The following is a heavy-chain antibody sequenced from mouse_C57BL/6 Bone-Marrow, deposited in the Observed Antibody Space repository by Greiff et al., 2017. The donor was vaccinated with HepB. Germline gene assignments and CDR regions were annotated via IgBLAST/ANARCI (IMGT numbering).Heavy chain of an antibody. Sequence: EVKLEESGGGLVQPGGSMKLSCVASGFTFSNYWMNWVRQSPEKGLEWVAQIRLKSDNYATHYAESVKGRFTISRDDSKSSVYLQMNNLRAEDTGIYYCTGLDSSGYGWFAYWGQGTLVTVSA. CDR2: IRLKSDNYAT. J-gene: IGHJ3*01. V-gene: IGHV6-3*01. CDR1: GFTFSNYW. D-gene: IGHD3-2*02. CDR3: TGLDSSGYGWFAY.